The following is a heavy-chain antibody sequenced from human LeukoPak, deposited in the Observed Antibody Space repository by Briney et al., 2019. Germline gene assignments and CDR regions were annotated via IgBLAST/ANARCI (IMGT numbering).Heavy chain of an antibody. J-gene: IGHJ4*02. V-gene: IGHV4-30-4*01. CDR1: GGSISSGDYY. D-gene: IGHD3-22*01. CDR3: ARTRFSYYYDSSGSFDY. Sequence: PSETLSLTCTVSGGSISSGDYYWSWIRQPPGKGLEWIGYIYYSGSTYYNPSLKSRVTISVDTSENQFSLKLSSVTAADTAVYYCARTRFSYYYDSSGSFDYWGQGTLVTVSS. CDR2: IYYSGST.